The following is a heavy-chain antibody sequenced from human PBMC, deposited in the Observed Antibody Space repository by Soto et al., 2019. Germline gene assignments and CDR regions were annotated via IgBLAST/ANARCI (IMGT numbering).Heavy chain of an antibody. CDR2: IKSKRDGGTT. D-gene: IGHD1-1*01. Sequence: HLVESGGDLVQPGGSLRLSCAASGFMFSSAWMSWVRQAPGKGLEWVGRIKSKRDGGTTDYAPPVKGRFVISRDDSKNTLYLQMNCLKADDTAVYYCVEGWNDFWGQGTLVAVSS. CDR1: GFMFSSAW. CDR3: VEGWNDF. V-gene: IGHV3-15*01. J-gene: IGHJ4*02.